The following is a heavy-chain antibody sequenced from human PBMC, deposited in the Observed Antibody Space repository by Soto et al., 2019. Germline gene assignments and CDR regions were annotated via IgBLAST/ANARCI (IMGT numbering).Heavy chain of an antibody. D-gene: IGHD3-3*01. Sequence: QVQLVQSGAEVKKPGASVKVSCKASGYTFTSYYMHWVRQAPGQGLEWMGIINPSGGSTSYAQKFQGRVPMTRDTSTSKVYMELSSLRSEDTAVYYCARERGYDFWSGHSGWFDPWGQGTLVTVSS. V-gene: IGHV1-46*01. CDR3: ARERGYDFWSGHSGWFDP. CDR1: GYTFTSYY. CDR2: INPSGGST. J-gene: IGHJ5*02.